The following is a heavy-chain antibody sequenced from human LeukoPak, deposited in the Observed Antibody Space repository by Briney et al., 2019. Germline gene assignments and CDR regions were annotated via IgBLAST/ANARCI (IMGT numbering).Heavy chain of an antibody. J-gene: IGHJ4*02. CDR3: AKDLGYGSGSYIFDY. V-gene: IGHV3-30-3*01. Sequence: AGGSLRLSCAASGFTFSSYAMHWVRQAPGKGLEWVAVITYDGSNKYYADSVKGRFTISRDNSKNTLYLQMNSLRAEDTAVYYCAKDLGYGSGSYIFDYWGQGTLVTVSS. CDR1: GFTFSSYA. CDR2: ITYDGSNK. D-gene: IGHD3-10*01.